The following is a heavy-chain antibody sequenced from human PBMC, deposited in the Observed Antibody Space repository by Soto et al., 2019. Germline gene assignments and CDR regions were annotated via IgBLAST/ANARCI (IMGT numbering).Heavy chain of an antibody. V-gene: IGHV3-72*01. J-gene: IGHJ4*02. D-gene: IGHD3-3*01. CDR2: TRNKANRYTT. Sequence: PGGSLRLSCAASGFSFSDEYMDWVRQAPGKGLEWVARTRNKANRYTTEYAASVKGRFTISRDDSKNSLYLQMSSLQTEDTAVYYCGRVGDYNFWSGPDYWGQGTLVSVSS. CDR3: GRVGDYNFWSGPDY. CDR1: GFSFSDEY.